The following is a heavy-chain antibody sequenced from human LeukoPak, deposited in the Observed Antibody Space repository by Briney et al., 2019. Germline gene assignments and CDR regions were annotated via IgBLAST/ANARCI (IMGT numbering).Heavy chain of an antibody. V-gene: IGHV3-48*03. CDR1: AFTFSSNE. CDR3: ARASYSGYDDDALDS. CDR2: ISSSGSAI. Sequence: PGGSLRLSCAASAFTFSSNEMNWLRQAPGKGLEWVSYISSSGSAIYYADSVKGRFTISRDNAKNSLYLQMNSLTAHHAAVYSCARASYSGYDDDALDSWGQGTMGTVSA. D-gene: IGHD5-12*01. J-gene: IGHJ3*02.